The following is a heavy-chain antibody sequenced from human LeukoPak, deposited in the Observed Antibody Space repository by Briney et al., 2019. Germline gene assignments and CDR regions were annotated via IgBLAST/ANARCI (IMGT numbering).Heavy chain of an antibody. CDR1: GYTFTGYY. CDR2: INPNSGGT. V-gene: IGHV1-2*02. J-gene: IGHJ4*02. CDR3: ATVDTAMVKGLDY. D-gene: IGHD5-18*01. Sequence: ASVKVSCKASGYTFTGYYMHWVRQAPGQGLEWMGWINPNSGGTNYAQKFQGRVTMTRDTSISTAYMELSRLRSDDTAVYYCATVDTAMVKGLDYWGQGTLVTVSS.